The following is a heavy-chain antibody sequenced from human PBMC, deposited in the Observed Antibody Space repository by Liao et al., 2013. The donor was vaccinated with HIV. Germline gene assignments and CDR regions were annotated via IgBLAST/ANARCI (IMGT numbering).Heavy chain of an antibody. V-gene: IGHV4-4*07. J-gene: IGHJ4*02. CDR3: ARGPTVWGIYQFDY. CDR2: IYSSGSA. CDR1: GGSISSYY. D-gene: IGHD4-17*01. Sequence: QVQLQESGPGLVKPSETLSLTCTVSGGSISSYYWSWIRQPAGKGLEWIGRIYSSGSANYNPSLKSRVTMSVDTSKNQFSLKLSSVTAADTALYYCARGPTVWGIYQFDYWGQGTLVTVSS.